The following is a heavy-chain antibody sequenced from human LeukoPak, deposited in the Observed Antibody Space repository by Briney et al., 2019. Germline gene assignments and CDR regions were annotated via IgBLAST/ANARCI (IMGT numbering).Heavy chain of an antibody. V-gene: IGHV3-15*05. J-gene: IGHJ4*02. CDR1: GFSFSDAW. Sequence: PGGSLRLSCAASGFSFSDAWMSWVRQTPGKGPEWLGRIKTKVDDETVHYAKAVKGRFTISRDNAGNTLYLQMNSLSAEDTALYYRAKDYPPYLGQGTLVTVSA. CDR2: IKTKVDDETV. CDR3: AKDYPPY.